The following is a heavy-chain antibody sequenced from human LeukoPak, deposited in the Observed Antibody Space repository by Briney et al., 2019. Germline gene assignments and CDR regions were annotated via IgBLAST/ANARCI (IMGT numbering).Heavy chain of an antibody. Sequence: ASVTVSFTASGYTFTSYYMHWVRQAPGQGLEWMGLINPSGGSTSYAQKFQGRVTMTRDMSTSTVYMELSRLRSEDTAVYYCARAGLHDSSGYSQDAFDIWGQGTMVTVSS. V-gene: IGHV1-46*01. D-gene: IGHD3-22*01. CDR2: INPSGGST. CDR1: GYTFTSYY. J-gene: IGHJ3*02. CDR3: ARAGLHDSSGYSQDAFDI.